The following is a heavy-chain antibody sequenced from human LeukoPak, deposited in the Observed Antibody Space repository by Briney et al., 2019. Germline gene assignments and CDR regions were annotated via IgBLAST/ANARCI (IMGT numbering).Heavy chain of an antibody. Sequence: PGGSLRLSCAASGFTFSSYSMNWVRQAPGKGLEWVSSISSSSSYIYYADSVKGRFTISRDNPKNTLYLQMNSLRVEDTAVYYCARGSRGSAMVDYWGQGTLVTVSS. J-gene: IGHJ4*02. D-gene: IGHD5-18*01. CDR3: ARGSRGSAMVDY. CDR2: ISSSSSYI. V-gene: IGHV3-21*04. CDR1: GFTFSSYS.